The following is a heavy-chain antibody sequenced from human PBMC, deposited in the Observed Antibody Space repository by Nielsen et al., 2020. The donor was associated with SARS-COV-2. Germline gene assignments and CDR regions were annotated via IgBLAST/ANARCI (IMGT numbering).Heavy chain of an antibody. CDR3: ARARGAYGDYYYYYTDV. V-gene: IGHV6-1*01. D-gene: IGHD4-17*01. J-gene: IGHJ6*03. Sequence: WIRQSQSSGLEWLGRTYYRSKWDNDYAVSVKSRITIKPDTSKNQFSLHLNSVTPEDTAVYYCARARGAYGDYYYYYTDVWGKGTTVTVSS. CDR2: TYYRSKWDN.